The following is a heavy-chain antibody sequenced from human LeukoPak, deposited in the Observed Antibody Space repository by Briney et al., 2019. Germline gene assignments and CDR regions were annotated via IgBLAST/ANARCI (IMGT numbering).Heavy chain of an antibody. CDR3: AKSRVEVAGTGGFDT. CDR2: IRGDGV. J-gene: IGHJ3*02. Sequence: GGSLRLSCTASGFTFAIYHMSWVRQAPGKGLEWVATIRGDGVYYADSVKGRFTISRDDSKNTVYVQMSSLRAEDTAVYYCAKSRVEVAGTGGFDTWGQGTLVAVSS. CDR1: GFTFAIYH. D-gene: IGHD6-13*01. V-gene: IGHV3-23*01.